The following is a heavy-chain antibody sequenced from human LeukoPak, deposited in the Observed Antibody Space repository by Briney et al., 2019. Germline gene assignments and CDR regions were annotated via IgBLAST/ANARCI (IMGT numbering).Heavy chain of an antibody. CDR2: IYYSGGT. Sequence: SETLSLTCTVSGGSINSGDYYWNWIGQPPGKGLEWIGYIYYSGGTYYNPSLKSRVTISIDTSKNQFSLKLSSVTAADTAVYYCARDRQAFDIWGQGTMVTVSS. CDR1: GGSINSGDYY. V-gene: IGHV4-30-4*01. J-gene: IGHJ3*02. CDR3: ARDRQAFDI.